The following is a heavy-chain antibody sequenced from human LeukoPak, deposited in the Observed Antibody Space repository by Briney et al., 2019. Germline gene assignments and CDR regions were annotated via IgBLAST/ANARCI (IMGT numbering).Heavy chain of an antibody. D-gene: IGHD6-19*01. CDR2: ISYDGSNK. J-gene: IGHJ6*02. CDR1: GFTFSSYA. Sequence: GGSLRLSCAASGFTFSSYAMHWVRQAPGKGLEWVAVISYDGSNKYYADSVKGRFTISGDNSKNTLYLQMNSLRAEDTAVYYCARGTPSSSGWLYYGMDVWGQGTTVTVSS. CDR3: ARGTPSSSGWLYYGMDV. V-gene: IGHV3-30-3*01.